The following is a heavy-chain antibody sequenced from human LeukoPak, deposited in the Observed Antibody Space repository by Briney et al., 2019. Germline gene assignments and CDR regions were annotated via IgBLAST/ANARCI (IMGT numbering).Heavy chain of an antibody. V-gene: IGHV4-39*01. Sequence: SETLSLTCTVSGGSISSSSRYWGWIRQPPGKGLECIGSAYFGGSTNYNPSLKSRVTISVDTSKNQFSLKLSSVTAADTAVYYCARHGGGSYLDHFDHWGQGTLVTVSS. J-gene: IGHJ4*02. CDR1: GGSISSSSRY. D-gene: IGHD1-26*01. CDR3: ARHGGGSYLDHFDH. CDR2: AYFGGST.